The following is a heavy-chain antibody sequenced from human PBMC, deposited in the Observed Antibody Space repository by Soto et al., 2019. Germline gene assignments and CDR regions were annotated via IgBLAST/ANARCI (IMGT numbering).Heavy chain of an antibody. V-gene: IGHV4-59*01. CDR2: ISYSGST. D-gene: IGHD2-8*01. J-gene: IGHJ4*02. Sequence: QVQLQESGPGLVKPSETLSLTCTVSGGSSTKXXXXWIRQSPGKGLEWIGYISYSGSTSYNPSLXSXVXXXXXXXXXXXXXXXXXXXXXXXXXYXXASQGVGVPTDNWGQGTLVTVSS. CDR1: GGSSTKXX. CDR3: ASQGVGVPTDN.